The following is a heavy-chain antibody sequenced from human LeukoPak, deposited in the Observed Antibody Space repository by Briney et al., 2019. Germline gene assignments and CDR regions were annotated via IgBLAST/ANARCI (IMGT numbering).Heavy chain of an antibody. CDR3: ARELTAYSSSWYTWFDP. D-gene: IGHD6-13*01. V-gene: IGHV4-4*07. J-gene: IGHJ5*02. CDR1: GGSISSYY. Sequence: SETLSLTCTVSGGSISSYYWSWIRQPAGKGLEWIGRIYTSGSTNYNPSLKSRVTISVDKSKNQFSLKLSSVTAADTAVYYCARELTAYSSSWYTWFDPWGQGTLVTVS. CDR2: IYTSGST.